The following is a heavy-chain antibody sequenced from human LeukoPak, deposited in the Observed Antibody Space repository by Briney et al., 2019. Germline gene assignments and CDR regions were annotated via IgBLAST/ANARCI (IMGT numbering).Heavy chain of an antibody. CDR3: ARARIAVAQLTDY. V-gene: IGHV3-74*01. J-gene: IGHJ4*02. CDR1: GFTFSSYW. D-gene: IGHD6-19*01. CDR2: IRSDGSTT. Sequence: GGSLRLSCAASGFTFSSYWMHWVRQAPGKGLVWVSRIRSDGSTTHYADSVKGRFTISRDNAKNTLYLQMNSLRAEDTAVYYCARARIAVAQLTDYWGQGTLVTVFS.